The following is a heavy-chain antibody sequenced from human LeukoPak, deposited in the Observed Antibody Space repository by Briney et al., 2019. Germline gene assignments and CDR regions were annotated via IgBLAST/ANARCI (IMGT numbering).Heavy chain of an antibody. CDR3: ARGEEAATDYFDH. V-gene: IGHV6-1*01. Sequence: QTLSLTCVLSGDSVSSNSAAWNWVRQSPSRGLEWLGRTYYRSKWYNGYAVSVKSRITINPDTSKNQFSLQLNSMTPEDTAVYYCARGEEAATDYFDHWGQGALVTVSS. D-gene: IGHD6-25*01. J-gene: IGHJ4*02. CDR1: GDSVSSNSAA. CDR2: TYYRSKWYN.